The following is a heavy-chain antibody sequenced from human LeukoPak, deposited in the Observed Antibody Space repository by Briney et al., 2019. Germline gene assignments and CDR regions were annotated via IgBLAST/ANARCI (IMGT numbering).Heavy chain of an antibody. CDR1: GGSISSYY. Sequence: SETLSLTCTVSGGSISSYYWSWIRQPPGKGLEWIAYMQYTGSTSYNPSLKRRVTISLDSSTSQLSLKLKSVTAADTAVYFCARVRRFNGPYNVYFDYWGQGTLVTVSS. CDR3: ARVRRFNGPYNVYFDY. V-gene: IGHV4-59*01. D-gene: IGHD2-8*01. J-gene: IGHJ4*02. CDR2: MQYTGST.